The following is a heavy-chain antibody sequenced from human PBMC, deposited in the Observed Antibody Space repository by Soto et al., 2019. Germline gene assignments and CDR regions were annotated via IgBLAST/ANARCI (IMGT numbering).Heavy chain of an antibody. CDR1: GYTFTSYD. D-gene: IGHD6-6*01. CDR2: MNPNSGNT. V-gene: IGHV1-8*01. J-gene: IGHJ6*02. Sequence: ASVKVSCKASGYTFTSYDINWVRQATGQGLKWMGWMNPNSGNTGYAQKFQGRVAMTRNTSISTAYMELSSLRSEDTAVYYCARGQTGRSSSHNYYYGMDVWGQGTTVTVSS. CDR3: ARGQTGRSSSHNYYYGMDV.